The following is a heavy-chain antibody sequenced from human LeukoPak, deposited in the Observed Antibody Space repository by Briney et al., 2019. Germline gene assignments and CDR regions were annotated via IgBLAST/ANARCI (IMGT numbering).Heavy chain of an antibody. V-gene: IGHV1-18*01. D-gene: IGHD2-15*01. J-gene: IGHJ4*02. CDR1: GYTFTSHG. CDR3: ARGEDQRYCSGGSCYGGGDY. Sequence: ASVKVSCKPSGYTFTSHGITWVRQAPGQGLEWVGWISAYNGNTKYAQKFQGRVTMTTDASTSTVYMELRSLRSDDTAVYYCARGEDQRYCSGGSCYGGGDYWGQGTLVTVSS. CDR2: ISAYNGNT.